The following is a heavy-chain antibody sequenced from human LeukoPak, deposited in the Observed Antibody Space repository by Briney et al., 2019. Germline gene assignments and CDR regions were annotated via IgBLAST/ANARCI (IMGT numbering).Heavy chain of an antibody. J-gene: IGHJ4*02. D-gene: IGHD3-22*01. CDR2: ISPNSGGT. CDR3: ARGPSIRRYYDSSGYPRAIFDY. V-gene: IGHV1-2*02. CDR1: GYTFTAYY. Sequence: ASVKVSCKASGYTFTAYYIHWVRQAPGQGLEWMGWISPNSGGTNYAQKFQGRVTMTRDTSISTAYMELSRLRSDDTAVYYCARGPSIRRYYDSSGYPRAIFDYWGQGTLVTVSS.